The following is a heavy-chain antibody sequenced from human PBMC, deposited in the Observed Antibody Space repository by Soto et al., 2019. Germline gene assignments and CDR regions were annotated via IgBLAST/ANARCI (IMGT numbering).Heavy chain of an antibody. D-gene: IGHD6-13*01. CDR3: ASSHAGAHITAAVH. CDR2: IYHSGST. CDR1: GGSISSGGYS. Sequence: SETLSLTCAVSGGSISSGGYSWSWIRQPPGKGLEWIGYIYHSGSTYYNPSLKSRVTISVDRSKNQFSLKLSSVTAADTAVYYRASSHAGAHITAAVHWGQGTLVTVSS. J-gene: IGHJ4*02. V-gene: IGHV4-30-2*01.